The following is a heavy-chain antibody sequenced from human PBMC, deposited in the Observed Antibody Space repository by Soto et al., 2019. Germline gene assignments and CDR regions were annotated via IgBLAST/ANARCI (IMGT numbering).Heavy chain of an antibody. CDR1: GGSISSSSYY. D-gene: IGHD3-16*02. CDR2: IYYSGST. Sequence: PSETLSLTCTVSGGSISSSSYYWGWIRQPPGKGLEWIGSIYYSGSTYYNPSLKSRVTISVDTSKNQFSLKLSSVTAADTAVYYCAFEYFGVIVSGNDAIDFSCKGTM. CDR3: AFEYFGVIVSGNDAIDF. J-gene: IGHJ3*01. V-gene: IGHV4-39*01.